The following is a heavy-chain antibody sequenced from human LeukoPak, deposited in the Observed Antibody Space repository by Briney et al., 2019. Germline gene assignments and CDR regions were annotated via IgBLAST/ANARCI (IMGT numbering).Heavy chain of an antibody. V-gene: IGHV3-15*01. Sequence: PGGSLRLSCTASGFTFSSAWMSWVRQALGKGLEWVGRIKSKTNGGTRDFAAPVKGRFTISRDNSKNTLYLQMNSLRAEDTAVYYCARDGSAGMATTNWFDPWGQGTLVTVSS. CDR2: IKSKTNGGTR. CDR3: ARDGSAGMATTNWFDP. D-gene: IGHD5-24*01. CDR1: GFTFSSAW. J-gene: IGHJ5*02.